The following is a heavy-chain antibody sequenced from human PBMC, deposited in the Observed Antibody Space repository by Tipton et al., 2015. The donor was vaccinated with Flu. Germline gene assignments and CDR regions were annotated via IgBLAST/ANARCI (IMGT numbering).Heavy chain of an antibody. V-gene: IGHV3-74*01. CDR3: AVTGYYTFDY. CDR1: GFSFSSHW. CDR2: INSDGSRT. J-gene: IGHJ4*02. Sequence: GSLRLSCLISGFSFSSHWLYWVRQVPGKGPVCVSRINSDGSRTDYVDSVRGRFTMSRDSAKNMVFLQMNSLRVDDTAVYYCAVTGYYTFDYWGQGTPVTVSS. D-gene: IGHD3-9*01.